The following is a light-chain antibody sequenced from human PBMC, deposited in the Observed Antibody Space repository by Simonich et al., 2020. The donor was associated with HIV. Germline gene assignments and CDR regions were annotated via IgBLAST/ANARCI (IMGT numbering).Light chain of an antibody. CDR1: SSDVGSYKL. V-gene: IGLV2-23*03. Sequence: QSALTQPASVSGSPGQSITISCTGTSSDVGSYKLVSWYQHHPGKAPKLMIYEGTKRPSGISNRFSGSKSGNTASLTISGLQAEDEANYYCCSYAGSNTFVVFGGGTKLTVL. CDR3: CSYAGSNTFVV. CDR2: EGT. J-gene: IGLJ2*01.